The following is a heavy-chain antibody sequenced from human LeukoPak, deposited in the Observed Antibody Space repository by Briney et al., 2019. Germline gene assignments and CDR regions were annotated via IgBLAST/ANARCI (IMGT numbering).Heavy chain of an antibody. J-gene: IGHJ5*02. Sequence: PSQTLSLTCTVSGGSISSYYWSWIRQPPGKGLEWIGYIYYSGSTNYNPSLKSRVTISVDTSKNQFSLKLSSVTAADTAVYYCARVVSYDFWSGYYKFVWFDPWGQGTLVTVSS. CDR1: GGSISSYY. CDR3: ARVVSYDFWSGYYKFVWFDP. D-gene: IGHD3-3*01. CDR2: IYYSGST. V-gene: IGHV4-59*01.